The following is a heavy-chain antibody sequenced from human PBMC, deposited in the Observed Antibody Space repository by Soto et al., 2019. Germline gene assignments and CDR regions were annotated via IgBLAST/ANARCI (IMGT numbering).Heavy chain of an antibody. CDR1: GFSLSTSGVG. J-gene: IGHJ4*02. CDR2: IYWDDDK. CDR3: AHRRIGVSQWNYGDFDY. V-gene: IGHV2-5*02. D-gene: IGHD1-7*01. Sequence: QITLKESGPTLVKPTETLTLTCTFSGFSLSTSGVGVGWIRQPPGKALEWLAFIYWDDDKRYNPSLRSRLTISKDTSKNQVVVTVNRVDPADTGTYFCAHRRIGVSQWNYGDFDYWGQGTLVTVSS.